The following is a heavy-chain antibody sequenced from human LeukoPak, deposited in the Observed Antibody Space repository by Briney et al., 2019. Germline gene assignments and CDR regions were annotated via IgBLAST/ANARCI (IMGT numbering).Heavy chain of an antibody. J-gene: IGHJ3*02. Sequence: GASVKVSCKASGGTFSSYAISWVRQAPGQGLEWMGGIIPIFGTANYAQKFQGRVTITTDESTSTAYMELSSLRSEDTAVYYCARDLVRIRYFDLVPNAFDIWGQGTMVTVSS. V-gene: IGHV1-69*05. CDR2: IIPIFGTA. D-gene: IGHD3-9*01. CDR1: GGTFSSYA. CDR3: ARDLVRIRYFDLVPNAFDI.